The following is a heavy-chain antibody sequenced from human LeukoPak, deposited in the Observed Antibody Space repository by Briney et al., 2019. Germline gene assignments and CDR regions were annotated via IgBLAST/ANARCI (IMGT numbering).Heavy chain of an antibody. J-gene: IGHJ4*02. D-gene: IGHD3-10*01. V-gene: IGHV3-23*01. CDR2: ISGSGDAT. CDR3: ATRHPGRYFED. CDR1: GFTFTSYA. Sequence: GGSLRLSCAASGFTFTSYAMSWVRQAPGKGLEWVSTISGSGDATSYADSVKGRFTISSDTSKNTLSLQMNSLRAEDTAVYFCATRHPGRYFEDWGQGTMVTVSS.